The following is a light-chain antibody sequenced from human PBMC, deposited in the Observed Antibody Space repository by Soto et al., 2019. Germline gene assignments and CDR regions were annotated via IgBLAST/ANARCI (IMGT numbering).Light chain of an antibody. CDR1: QSVISY. V-gene: IGKV3-11*01. CDR2: DAS. J-gene: IGKJ1*01. CDR3: QQRSNWPWT. Sequence: EIVLTQSPATLSLSPGERATLSCRASQSVISYLAWYQQKPGQAPRLLIYDASNRATGIPARFSGSGSGTDFTLNISSLETEDFAVYYCQQRSNWPWTFGQGTKVEIK.